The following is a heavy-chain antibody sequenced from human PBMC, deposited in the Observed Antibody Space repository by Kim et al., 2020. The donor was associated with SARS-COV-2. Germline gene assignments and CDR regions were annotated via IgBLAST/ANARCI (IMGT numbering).Heavy chain of an antibody. CDR3: AREGSGSLHSTDFSYSYYG. D-gene: IGHD6-19*01. CDR1: GFTVSSNY. CDR2: FYSGGSP. Sequence: GGSLRLSCAASGFTVSSNYMSWVRQAPGNWLVWVSVFYSGGSPYYAETVKARFRISRHNSQNTLYLQLNTLRAQNTAVYYFAREGSGSLHSTDFSYSYYG. J-gene: IGHJ6*01. V-gene: IGHV3-53*04.